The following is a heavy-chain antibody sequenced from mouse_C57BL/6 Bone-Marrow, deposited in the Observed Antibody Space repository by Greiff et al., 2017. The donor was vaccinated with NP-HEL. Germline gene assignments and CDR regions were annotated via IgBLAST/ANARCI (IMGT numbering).Heavy chain of an antibody. CDR1: GFTFSSYA. CDR2: ISDGGSYT. Sequence: EVMLVESGGGLVKPGGSLKLSCAASGFTFSSYAMSWVRQTPEKRLEWVATISDGGSYTYYPDNVKGRFTISRDNAKNNLYLQMSHLKSEDTAMYYCAREGQLRPFDYWGQGTTLTVSS. CDR3: AREGQLRPFDY. V-gene: IGHV5-4*01. J-gene: IGHJ2*01. D-gene: IGHD3-2*02.